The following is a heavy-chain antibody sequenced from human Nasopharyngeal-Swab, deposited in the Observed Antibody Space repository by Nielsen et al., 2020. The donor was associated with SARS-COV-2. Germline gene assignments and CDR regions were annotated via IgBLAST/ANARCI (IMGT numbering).Heavy chain of an antibody. CDR3: AKALYTTGYYGLLDC. Sequence: GESLKISCAASGFTFSSYAMSWVRQAPGKGLEWVSSISGSGGGTYYGDSVKGRSTISRDNSKNTVYLQMNSLRAEDTALYYCAKALYTTGYYGLLDCWGQGTLVIVSS. CDR2: ISGSGGGT. J-gene: IGHJ4*02. V-gene: IGHV3-23*01. D-gene: IGHD6-19*01. CDR1: GFTFSSYA.